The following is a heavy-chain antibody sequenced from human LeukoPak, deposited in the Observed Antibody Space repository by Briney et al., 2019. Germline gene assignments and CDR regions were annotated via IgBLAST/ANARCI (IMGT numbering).Heavy chain of an antibody. D-gene: IGHD3-10*01. CDR3: ARAITMVRGVSSWFDP. CDR1: GGTFSSYA. J-gene: IGHJ5*02. Sequence: SVKVSCKASGGTFSSYAISWVRQAPGQGLEWMGGIIPIFGTANYAQKFQGRVTITADESTSTAYMELSSLRSEDTAVYYCARAITMVRGVSSWFDPWGQGALVTVSS. CDR2: IIPIFGTA. V-gene: IGHV1-69*13.